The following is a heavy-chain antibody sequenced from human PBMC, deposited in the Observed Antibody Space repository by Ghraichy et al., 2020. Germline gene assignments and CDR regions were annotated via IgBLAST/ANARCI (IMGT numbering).Heavy chain of an antibody. CDR1: GGSISSYY. J-gene: IGHJ2*01. Sequence: SETLSLTCTVSGGSISSYYWSWIRQPPGKGLEWIGYIYYSGSTNYNPSLKSRVTISVDTSKNQFSLKLSSVTAADTAVYYCAKGSGWFGELYPPDFDLWGRGTLVTVSS. CDR3: AKGSGWFGELYPPDFDL. D-gene: IGHD3-10*01. CDR2: IYYSGST. V-gene: IGHV4-59*01.